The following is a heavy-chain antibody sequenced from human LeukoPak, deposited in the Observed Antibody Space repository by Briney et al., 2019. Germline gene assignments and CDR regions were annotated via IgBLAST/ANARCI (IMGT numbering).Heavy chain of an antibody. V-gene: IGHV3-53*01. CDR3: ARDTYYYGSGRSMDV. CDR1: GFTVSSNY. J-gene: IGHJ6*03. CDR2: IYSGGST. D-gene: IGHD3-10*01. Sequence: PGGSLRLSCAASGFTVSSNYMSWVRQAPGKGLEGGSVIYSGGSTYYADSVKGRFTISRDNSKNTLYLQMNSLRAEDTAVYYCARDTYYYGSGRSMDVWGKGTTVTVSS.